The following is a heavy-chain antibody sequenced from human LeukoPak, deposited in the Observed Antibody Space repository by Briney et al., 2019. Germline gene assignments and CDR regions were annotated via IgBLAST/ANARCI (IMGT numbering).Heavy chain of an antibody. Sequence: SETLSLTCAVYGGSFSGYYWGWIREPPGKGLEWIGRIYYSGSTYYNPSLKSRVTISIDTSKNQFSLKLSSVTAADTAVYYCARWGGLPHDAFDIWGEGTMVTVAS. D-gene: IGHD3-16*01. CDR3: ARWGGLPHDAFDI. CDR1: GGSFSGYY. CDR2: IYYSGST. V-gene: IGHV4-34*01. J-gene: IGHJ3*02.